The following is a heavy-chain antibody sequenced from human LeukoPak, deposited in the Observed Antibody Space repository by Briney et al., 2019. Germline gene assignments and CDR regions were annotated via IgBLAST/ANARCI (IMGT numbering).Heavy chain of an antibody. Sequence: GGSLRLSCATSGLTFRNYGMHWVRQAPGKGLQWVALIWSDGTKKYYADSVKGRFTISRDNSKNTLYLQMNSLRAEDTAVYYCARDLGYSSGHPFDYWGQGTLVTVSS. V-gene: IGHV3-33*01. D-gene: IGHD6-19*01. J-gene: IGHJ4*02. CDR1: GLTFRNYG. CDR3: ARDLGYSSGHPFDY. CDR2: IWSDGTKK.